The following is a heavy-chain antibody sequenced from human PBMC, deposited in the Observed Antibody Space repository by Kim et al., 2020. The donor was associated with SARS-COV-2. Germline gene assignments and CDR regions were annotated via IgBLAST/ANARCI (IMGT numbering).Heavy chain of an antibody. J-gene: IGHJ5*02. Sequence: GGSLRLSCAASGFTFSSYAMSWVRQAPGKGLEWVSAISGSGGSTYYADSVKGRFTISRDNSKNTLYLQMNSLRAEDTAVDYCAKRGGSGRAHNWFDPWGQGTLVTVSS. V-gene: IGHV3-23*01. CDR3: AKRGGSGRAHNWFDP. D-gene: IGHD3-10*01. CDR2: ISGSGGST. CDR1: GFTFSSYA.